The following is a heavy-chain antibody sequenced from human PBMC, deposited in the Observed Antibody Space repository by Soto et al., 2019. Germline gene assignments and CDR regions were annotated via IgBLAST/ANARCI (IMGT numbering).Heavy chain of an antibody. V-gene: IGHV3-53*01. J-gene: IGHJ6*02. D-gene: IGHD3-22*01. CDR2: IYSGGST. CDR1: GFTVSSNY. CDR3: ARDYYDSSGYWVYYYGMDV. Sequence: GGSLRLSCAASGFTVSSNYMSWVRQAPGKGLEWVSVIYSGGSTYYADSVKGRFTISRDNSKNTLYLQMNSLRAEDTAVYYCARDYYDSSGYWVYYYGMDVWGQGTTVTVSS.